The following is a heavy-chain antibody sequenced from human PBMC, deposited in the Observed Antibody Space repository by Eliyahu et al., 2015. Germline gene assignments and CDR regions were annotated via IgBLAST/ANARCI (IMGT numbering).Heavy chain of an antibody. CDR3: ARIYTSGWVPSRWFDP. Sequence: QVQLQQWGAGLLKPSETXSLTCAXYXGSFSXYXWSWIRQPPGKGLXWIGEINHSGSTNYNPSLKSRVTISVDTSKNQFSLNLSSVTAADTAVYYCARIYTSGWVPSRWFDPWGQGTLVTVSS. CDR2: INHSGST. V-gene: IGHV4-34*01. D-gene: IGHD6-19*01. J-gene: IGHJ5*02. CDR1: XGSFSXYX.